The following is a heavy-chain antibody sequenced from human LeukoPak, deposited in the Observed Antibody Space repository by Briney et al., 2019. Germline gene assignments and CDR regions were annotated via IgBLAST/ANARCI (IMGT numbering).Heavy chain of an antibody. J-gene: IGHJ6*02. Sequence: ASVKVSCKVSGYTLTELSMHWVRQAPGKGLEWMGGFDPEDGETIYAQKFQGRVTMTEDTSTDTAYMELSGLRSEDTAVYYCARGSDYDFWSGYYFGYYYYGMDVWGQGTTVTVSS. CDR2: FDPEDGET. CDR3: ARGSDYDFWSGYYFGYYYYGMDV. D-gene: IGHD3-3*01. CDR1: GYTLTELS. V-gene: IGHV1-24*01.